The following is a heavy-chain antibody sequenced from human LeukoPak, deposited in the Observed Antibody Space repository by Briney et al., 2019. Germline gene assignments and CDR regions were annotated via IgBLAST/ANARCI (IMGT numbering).Heavy chain of an antibody. CDR1: GGSVSSISYY. V-gene: IGHV4-61*01. D-gene: IGHD6-19*01. J-gene: IGHJ4*02. CDR2: IYQNGNT. CDR3: AKVSKGWPYFFDS. Sequence: SETLSLTCTVSGGSVSSISYYWTWIRQSPGKGLEWIGHIYQNGNTNYFPSLETRVTISVDTSKNQFSLKLRSVTAAGTAVYSCAKVSKGWPYFFDSWGQGIQVTVSS.